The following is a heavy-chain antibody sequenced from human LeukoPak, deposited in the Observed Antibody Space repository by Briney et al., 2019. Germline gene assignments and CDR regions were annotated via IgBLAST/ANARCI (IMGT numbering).Heavy chain of an antibody. Sequence: GGSLRLSCAASGFTFSSYWMSWVRQAPGKGREWVANIKQEGSEKYYVESVKGRVTISRDNAKNPLYLQMHSLRAEDTAVYYCARVGGLYSSSCAYYHFYMDVWGKGTTVTVS. J-gene: IGHJ6*03. CDR1: GFTFSSYW. CDR2: IKQEGSEK. D-gene: IGHD6-13*01. V-gene: IGHV3-7*01. CDR3: ARVGGLYSSSCAYYHFYMDV.